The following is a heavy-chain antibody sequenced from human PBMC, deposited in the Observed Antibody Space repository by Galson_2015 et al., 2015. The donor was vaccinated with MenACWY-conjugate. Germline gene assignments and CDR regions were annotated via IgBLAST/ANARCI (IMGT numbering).Heavy chain of an antibody. CDR2: VYYSGGT. Sequence: ETLSLTCTVSGCAISSTRYYWDWYRQPPGKGLAWIGGVYYSGGTYYNPSLKNRLPLSVATSKNQFSRNLSSMTAADMAVYYCARVPLTVSGKFGMDVWGQGTLVIVSS. CDR1: GCAISSTRYY. V-gene: IGHV4-39*07. CDR3: ARVPLTVSGKFGMDV. D-gene: IGHD6-19*01. J-gene: IGHJ6*02.